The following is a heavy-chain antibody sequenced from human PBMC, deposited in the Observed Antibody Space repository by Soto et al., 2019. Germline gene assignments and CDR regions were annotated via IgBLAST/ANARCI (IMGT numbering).Heavy chain of an antibody. Sequence: GGSLRLSRAPSGFPFSYYYMSWIRQAPGKGLEWLSHISPKSTYRNYADSVKGRFTISRDNTKSSLFLQMNSLGVEDTAVYYCARGGGGGLFEHWGQGVLVTVSS. J-gene: IGHJ4*02. CDR1: GFPFSYYY. CDR3: ARGGGGGLFEH. V-gene: IGHV3-11*06. CDR2: ISPKSTYR. D-gene: IGHD2-21*01.